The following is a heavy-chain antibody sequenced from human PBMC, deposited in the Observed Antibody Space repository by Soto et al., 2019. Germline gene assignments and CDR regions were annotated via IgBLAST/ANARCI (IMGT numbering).Heavy chain of an antibody. CDR2: TYYRSKWYN. CDR1: GDSVSSNSAA. J-gene: IGHJ6*02. CDR3: ARVLLWFGEFRYGLDV. D-gene: IGHD3-10*01. V-gene: IGHV6-1*01. Sequence: PSQTLSLTCAISGDSVSSNSAAWNWIRQSPSRGLEWLGRTYYRSKWYNDYAVSVKSRITINPDTSKNQFSLQLNSVTPEDTAVYYCARVLLWFGEFRYGLDVWGQGTTVTVSS.